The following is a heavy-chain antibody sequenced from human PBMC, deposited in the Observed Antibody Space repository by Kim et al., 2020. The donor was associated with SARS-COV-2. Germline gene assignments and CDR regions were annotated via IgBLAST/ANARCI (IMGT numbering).Heavy chain of an antibody. J-gene: IGHJ5*02. D-gene: IGHD3-3*01. Sequence: VSLRGRFTISRDNATNSLYLQMNSLRAEDTAVYYCAGHDFWSGYYPPPHPWGQGTLVTVSS. V-gene: IGHV3-21*01. CDR3: AGHDFWSGYYPPPHP.